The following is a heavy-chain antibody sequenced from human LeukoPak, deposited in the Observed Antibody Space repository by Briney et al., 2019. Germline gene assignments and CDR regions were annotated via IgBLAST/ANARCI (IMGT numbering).Heavy chain of an antibody. V-gene: IGHV4-39*01. CDR3: ARHVYSGSYYSYYGMDV. J-gene: IGHJ6*02. CDR2: IYSSGST. CDR1: GGSISSSGYY. D-gene: IGHD1-26*01. Sequence: PSETLSLTCTVSGGSISSSGYYWGWIRQPPGKGLEWIGSIYSSGSTYYNPSLKSRVTISVDTSKNQFSLKLSSVTAADTAVYSRARHVYSGSYYSYYGMDVWGQGTTVTVSS.